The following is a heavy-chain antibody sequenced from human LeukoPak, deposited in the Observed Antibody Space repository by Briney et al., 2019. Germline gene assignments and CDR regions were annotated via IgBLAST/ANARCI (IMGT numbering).Heavy chain of an antibody. V-gene: IGHV3-21*01. CDR1: GFTFSSYS. J-gene: IGHJ4*02. CDR2: ITTSSTYI. CDR3: ARGKYSSGWFDY. D-gene: IGHD6-19*01. Sequence: PEGSLRLSCAASGFTFSSYSMSWVRQAPGKGLEWVSSITTSSTYISYADSVKGRFTISRDNAKNSLYLQMNSLRAEDTAVYYCARGKYSSGWFDYWGQGTLVTVSS.